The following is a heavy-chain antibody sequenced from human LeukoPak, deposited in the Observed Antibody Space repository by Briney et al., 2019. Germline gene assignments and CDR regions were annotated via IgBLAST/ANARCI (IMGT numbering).Heavy chain of an antibody. D-gene: IGHD3-10*01. CDR2: IIPIFGTA. Sequence: GASVKVSCKASGYTFTSYYFHWVRQAPGQGLEWMGGIIPIFGTANYAQKFQGRVTITTDESTSTAYMELSSLRSEDTAVYYCARAYYYGSGSYYNGSCDAFDIWGQGTMVTVSS. CDR3: ARAYYYGSGSYYNGSCDAFDI. J-gene: IGHJ3*02. V-gene: IGHV1-69*05. CDR1: GYTFTSYY.